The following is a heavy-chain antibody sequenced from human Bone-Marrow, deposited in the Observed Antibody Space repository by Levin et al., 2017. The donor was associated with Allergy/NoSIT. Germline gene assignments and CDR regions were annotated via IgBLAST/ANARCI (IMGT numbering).Heavy chain of an antibody. CDR1: GFIFGRYG. J-gene: IGHJ4*02. D-gene: IGHD4-17*01. CDR3: ARGQNDYGETSFDY. CDR2: IWYDGGNK. Sequence: PGGSLRLSCEASGFIFGRYGMHWVRQAPGKGLEWVAVIWYDGGNKYYSDAVKGRFTISRHNSKNTVYLQMHSLRADDTAVYYCARGQNDYGETSFDYWGQGTLVTVSS. V-gene: IGHV3-33*01.